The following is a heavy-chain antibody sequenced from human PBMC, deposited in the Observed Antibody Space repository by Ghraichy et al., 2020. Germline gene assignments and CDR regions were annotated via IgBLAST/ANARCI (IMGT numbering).Heavy chain of an antibody. J-gene: IGHJ4*02. V-gene: IGHV4-59*01. CDR2: IYDSGST. CDR1: GGSISTYY. Sequence: SETLSLTCTVSGGSISTYYWSWIRQSPGKGLEWIGYIYDSGSTKYNPSLKSRVTISVDTSKNQFSLKLTSVTAADTAVYYCAGDHYDSSGYYYFDYWGQGTLVTVSS. D-gene: IGHD3-22*01. CDR3: AGDHYDSSGYYYFDY.